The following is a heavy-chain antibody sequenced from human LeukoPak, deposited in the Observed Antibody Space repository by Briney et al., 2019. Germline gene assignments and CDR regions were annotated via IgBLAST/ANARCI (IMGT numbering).Heavy chain of an antibody. J-gene: IGHJ4*02. CDR1: GFTFSTYW. CDR2: IKSDGSST. CDR3: ARDRGYTQDY. V-gene: IGHV3-74*01. Sequence: QPGGSLRLSCAASGFTFSTYWMHWVREAPGKGLVWVSHIKSDGSSTSYADSVKGRFTISRDNAKNTLYLQMNSLRADDTAVYYCARDRGYTQDYWGQGTLVTVSS. D-gene: IGHD5-12*01.